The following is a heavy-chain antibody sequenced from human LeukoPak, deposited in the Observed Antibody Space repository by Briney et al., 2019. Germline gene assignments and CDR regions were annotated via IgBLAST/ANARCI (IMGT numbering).Heavy chain of an antibody. V-gene: IGHV3-9*03. Sequence: PGGSLRLSCAASGFTFDDYAMHWVRQAPGKGLEWVSGISWNSGSIGYAASVKGRFTISRDNAKTSLYLQMNSLRAEDMALYYCARAGETYDSSGYTFDYWGQGTLVTVSS. CDR3: ARAGETYDSSGYTFDY. J-gene: IGHJ4*02. D-gene: IGHD3-22*01. CDR1: GFTFDDYA. CDR2: ISWNSGSI.